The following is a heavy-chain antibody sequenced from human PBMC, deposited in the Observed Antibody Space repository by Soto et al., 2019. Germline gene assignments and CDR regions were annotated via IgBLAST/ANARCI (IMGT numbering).Heavy chain of an antibody. CDR2: ISYDGSNK. Sequence: LRLSCAASGFTFSSYAMHWVRQAPVKGLERVAVISYDGSNKYYADSVKGRFTISRDNSKNTLYLQMNSLRAEDTAVYYCARVSGYSSSSYYYYGMDVWGQGTTVTVSS. CDR1: GFTFSSYA. V-gene: IGHV3-30-3*01. J-gene: IGHJ6*02. CDR3: ARVSGYSSSSYYYYGMDV. D-gene: IGHD6-6*01.